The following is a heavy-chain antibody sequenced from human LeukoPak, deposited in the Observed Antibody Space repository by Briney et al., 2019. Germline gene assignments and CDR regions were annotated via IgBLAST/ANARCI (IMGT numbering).Heavy chain of an antibody. CDR2: IYYSGST. V-gene: IGHV4-59*01. J-gene: IGHJ3*02. Sequence: SETLSLTCTVSGGSISSCYWSWIRQPPGKGLEWIGYIYYSGSTNYNPSLKSRVTISVDTSKNQFSLKLSSVTAADTAVYYCARDYSNYAVAFDIWGQGTMVTVSS. CDR3: ARDYSNYAVAFDI. D-gene: IGHD4-11*01. CDR1: GGSISSCY.